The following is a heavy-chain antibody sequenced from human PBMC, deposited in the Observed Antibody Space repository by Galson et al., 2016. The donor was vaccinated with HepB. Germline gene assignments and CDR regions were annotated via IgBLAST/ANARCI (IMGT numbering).Heavy chain of an antibody. CDR2: INAGNGNT. Sequence: SVKVSCKASGYTFTYYAIHWVRQAPGQRLEWMGWINAGNGNTTYSHKIQGRVTITRDTSASTAYMHLSSLRSEDTAVYYCARAEGYCNDPTCYDRYYYYYGMDIWGQGTTVTVSS. J-gene: IGHJ6*02. CDR3: ARAEGYCNDPTCYDRYYYYYGMDI. CDR1: GYTFTYYA. V-gene: IGHV1-3*01. D-gene: IGHD2-2*01.